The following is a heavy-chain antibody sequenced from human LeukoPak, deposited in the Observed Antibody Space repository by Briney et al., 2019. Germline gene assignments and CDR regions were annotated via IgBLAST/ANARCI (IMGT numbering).Heavy chain of an antibody. CDR1: GGSISSYY. J-gene: IGHJ6*03. V-gene: IGHV4-59*01. Sequence: SETLSLTCTVSGGSISSYYWSWIRQPPGKGLEWIGYIYYSGSTNYNPSLKSRVTISVDTSKNQFSLKLSSVTAAATAVYYCARDQTSPLYSSSLEYYYYMDVWGKGTTVTISS. D-gene: IGHD6-13*01. CDR2: IYYSGST. CDR3: ARDQTSPLYSSSLEYYYYMDV.